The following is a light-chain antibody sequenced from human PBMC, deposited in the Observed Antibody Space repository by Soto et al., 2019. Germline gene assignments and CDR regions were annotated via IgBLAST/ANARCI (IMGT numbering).Light chain of an antibody. CDR2: TNN. CDR3: AAWDDSLNGPV. Sequence: QAVVTQPPSASGTPGQWVTISCSGSTSNIGSNAVNWYQQLPGTAPKLLIYTNNQRPSGVPDRFSGSKSGTSASLAISGLQSEDEADYHCAAWDDSLNGPVFGGGTKLTVL. V-gene: IGLV1-44*01. CDR1: TSNIGSNA. J-gene: IGLJ3*02.